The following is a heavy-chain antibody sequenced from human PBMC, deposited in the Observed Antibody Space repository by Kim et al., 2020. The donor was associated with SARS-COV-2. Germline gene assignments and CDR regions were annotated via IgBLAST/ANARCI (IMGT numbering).Heavy chain of an antibody. CDR2: T. V-gene: IGHV1-18*01. Sequence: TNNQQKLQGRVNMTTDTSTSTAYMELRSLRSDDTAVYYCARARVGGYFDYWGQGTLVTVSS. J-gene: IGHJ4*02. CDR3: ARARVGGYFDY. D-gene: IGHD3-16*01.